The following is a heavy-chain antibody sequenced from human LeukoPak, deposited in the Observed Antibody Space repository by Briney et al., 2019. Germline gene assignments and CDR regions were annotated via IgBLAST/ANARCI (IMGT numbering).Heavy chain of an antibody. CDR2: ISGSGGST. V-gene: IGHV3-23*01. CDR1: GLTFSSYA. D-gene: IGHD3-10*01. Sequence: PGGSLRLSCAASGLTFSSYAMSWVRQAPGKGLEWVSAISGSGGSTYYADSVKGRFTISRDNSKNTLYLQMNSLRAEDTAVYYCAKGGTGSGSYYKNYYYYYYYMDVWGKGTTVTVSS. J-gene: IGHJ6*03. CDR3: AKGGTGSGSYYKNYYYYYYYMDV.